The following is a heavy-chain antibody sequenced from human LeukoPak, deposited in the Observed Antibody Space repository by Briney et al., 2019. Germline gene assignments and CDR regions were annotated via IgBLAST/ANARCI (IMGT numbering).Heavy chain of an antibody. Sequence: PGGSLRLSCAASGFTFSNYAMRWVRQAPGKGLEWVSTVDGSGGATNYAGSVKGRFTISRDNSKNTLYLQMNGLRAGDTAVYFCTRRESTFHSDDSWGQGTLVTVSS. J-gene: IGHJ4*02. D-gene: IGHD2/OR15-2a*01. CDR3: TRRESTFHSDDS. CDR1: GFTFSNYA. CDR2: VDGSGGAT. V-gene: IGHV3-23*01.